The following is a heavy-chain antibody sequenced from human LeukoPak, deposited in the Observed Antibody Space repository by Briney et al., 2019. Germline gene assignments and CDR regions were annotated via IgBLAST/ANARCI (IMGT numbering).Heavy chain of an antibody. V-gene: IGHV4-34*01. CDR3: ARYDFWSGYYFDY. CDR1: GGSFSGYY. D-gene: IGHD3-3*01. Sequence: NPSETLSLTCAVYGGSFSGYYWSWIRQPPGKGLEWIGEINHSGSTNYNPSLKSRVTISVDTSKNQFSLKLSSVTAADTAVYYCARYDFWSGYYFDYWGQGTLVTVSS. CDR2: INHSGST. J-gene: IGHJ4*02.